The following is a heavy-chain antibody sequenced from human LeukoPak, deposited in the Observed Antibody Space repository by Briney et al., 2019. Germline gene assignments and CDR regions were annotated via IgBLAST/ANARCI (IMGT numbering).Heavy chain of an antibody. V-gene: IGHV1-18*01. CDR1: GYNFTSYG. CDR3: AVDSAYDIWTGYYWPGDVVSTTE. Sequence: ASVKVSCKASGYNFTSYGISWVRQAPGQGLEWMGWISAYNGNTNYAQKLQGRVTMTTDTSTSTAYMELRSLRSDDTAVYYCAVDSAYDIWTGYYWPGDVVSTTEWGQGTLVTVSS. J-gene: IGHJ4*02. CDR2: ISAYNGNT. D-gene: IGHD3-9*01.